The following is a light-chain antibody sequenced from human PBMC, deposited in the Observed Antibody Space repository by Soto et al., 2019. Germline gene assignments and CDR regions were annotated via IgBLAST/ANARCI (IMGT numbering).Light chain of an antibody. V-gene: IGLV2-14*01. CDR1: SSDVGGYNY. CDR2: DVS. CDR3: SSYTRSSTLLDV. J-gene: IGLJ1*01. Sequence: QSALTQPASVSGSPGQSITISCTGTSSDVGGYNYVSWYQQHPGKAPKLMIYDVSNRPSGVSNRFSGSKSGNMASLTISGLPAEDEAAHSRSSYTRSSTLLDVFGTGTKVTVL.